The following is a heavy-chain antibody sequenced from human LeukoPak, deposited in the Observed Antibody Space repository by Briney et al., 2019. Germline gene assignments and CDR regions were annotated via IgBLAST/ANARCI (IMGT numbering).Heavy chain of an antibody. CDR3: AGIAAMGIVGPDAFDI. V-gene: IGHV3-33*01. Sequence: GGSLRLSCGASGFTFSSYGMHWVRQAPGKGLEWVAVICYDGSNKYYADSVKGRFTISRDNSKNTLYLQMNSLRAEDTAVHYCAGIAAMGIVGPDAFDIWGQGTMVTVSS. D-gene: IGHD1-26*01. J-gene: IGHJ3*02. CDR2: ICYDGSNK. CDR1: GFTFSSYG.